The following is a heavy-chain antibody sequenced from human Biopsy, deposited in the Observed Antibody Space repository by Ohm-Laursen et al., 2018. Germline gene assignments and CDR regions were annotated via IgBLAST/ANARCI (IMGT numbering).Heavy chain of an antibody. CDR2: IYYTGST. CDR1: RDSISNYY. D-gene: IGHD2-2*01. Sequence: TLSLTCTVSRDSISNYYWTWIRQSPGKGLEWIGYIYYTGSTNYNPSVKSRVAISVDTSKNQFSLKLNSVTAADTAVYYCARDKQVTYCSTTRCKMNAYYYGMDVWGQGTTVTVSS. V-gene: IGHV4-59*01. CDR3: ARDKQVTYCSTTRCKMNAYYYGMDV. J-gene: IGHJ6*02.